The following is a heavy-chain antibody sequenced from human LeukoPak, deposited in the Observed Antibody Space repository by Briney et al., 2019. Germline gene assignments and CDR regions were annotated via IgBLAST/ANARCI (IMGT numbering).Heavy chain of an antibody. CDR1: GGSMSSPSFY. CDR2: IYYSGST. Sequence: PSETLSLTCSVSGGSMSSPSFYWAWIRQPPGKGLEWIGNIYYSGSTYYNPSLQSRVTISVDTSKNQFSLKLTSVTAADKAVYYCASMSRGVILGPNYYSYYMDVWGKGATVIASS. V-gene: IGHV4-39*01. D-gene: IGHD3-10*01. CDR3: ASMSRGVILGPNYYSYYMDV. J-gene: IGHJ6*03.